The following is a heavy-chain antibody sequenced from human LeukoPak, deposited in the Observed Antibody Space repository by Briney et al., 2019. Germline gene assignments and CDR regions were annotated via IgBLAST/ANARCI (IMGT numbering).Heavy chain of an antibody. CDR2: IKSKTDGGTT. CDR3: TTDYYDSSGYRFFDY. V-gene: IGHV3-15*01. CDR1: GFTFSNAW. J-gene: IGHJ4*02. D-gene: IGHD3-22*01. Sequence: GGSLRLSCAASGFTFSNAWMSWVRQAPGKGLEWVGRIKSKTDGGTTDYAAPVKGRFTISRDDSKNTPYLQMNSLKTEDTAVYYCTTDYYDSSGYRFFDYWGQGTLVTVSS.